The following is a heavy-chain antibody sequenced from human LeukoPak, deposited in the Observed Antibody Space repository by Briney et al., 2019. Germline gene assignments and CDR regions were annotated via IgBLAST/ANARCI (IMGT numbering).Heavy chain of an antibody. J-gene: IGHJ3*02. CDR3: ARDLEYYDFWSGRTLGGDAFDI. Sequence: PGGSLRLSCAASGFTFSSYSMNWVRQAPGKGLEWVSSISSSDTYIYHADSVKGRFTISRDNSKNTLYLQMNSLRAEDTAVYYCARDLEYYDFWSGRTLGGDAFDIWGQGTMVTVSS. CDR2: ISSSDTYI. V-gene: IGHV3-21*01. D-gene: IGHD3-3*01. CDR1: GFTFSSYS.